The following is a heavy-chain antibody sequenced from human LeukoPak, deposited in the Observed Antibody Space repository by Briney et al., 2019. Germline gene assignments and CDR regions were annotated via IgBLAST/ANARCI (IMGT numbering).Heavy chain of an antibody. D-gene: IGHD6-19*01. CDR3: ATGDAYSSGLLLDH. CDR2: ISSHGSNEYYGSKK. J-gene: IGHJ4*02. Sequence: GGSLRLSCAASGFTFSTYAMHWVRKAPGKGLEWVAVISSHGSNEYYGSKKYYADSVKGRFTISRDDSKNTLYLQMDSLRTDDTALYYCATGDAYSSGLLLDHWGQGSLVTASS. V-gene: IGHV3-30*03. CDR1: GFTFSTYA.